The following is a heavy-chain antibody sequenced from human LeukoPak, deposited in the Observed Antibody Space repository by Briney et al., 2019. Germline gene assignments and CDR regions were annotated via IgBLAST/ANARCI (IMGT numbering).Heavy chain of an antibody. CDR2: IYPGDSHT. D-gene: IGHD3-9*01. V-gene: IGHV5-51*01. J-gene: IGHJ6*02. Sequence: GESLKISCKGSGYSSTSYRIGWVRQMPGKGLEWMGIIYPGDSHTRYSPSFQGQVTISADKSVSTAYLQWSSLKASDTGIYYCARRLDYYYGMDVWGQGTTVTVSS. CDR1: GYSSTSYR. CDR3: ARRLDYYYGMDV.